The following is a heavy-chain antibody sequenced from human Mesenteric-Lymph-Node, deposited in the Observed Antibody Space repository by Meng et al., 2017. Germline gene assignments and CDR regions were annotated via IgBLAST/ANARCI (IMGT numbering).Heavy chain of an antibody. CDR2: INPSVGTT. CDR1: GFIFTNHY. Sequence: ASVKVSCKASGFIFTNHYMHWVRQAPGQGLEWMGIINPSVGTTSYAQKFQGRVSMTRDTSTSTLYMELSSLMSEDTAVYYCARDQFVGVRGVSKGDDVWGQGTTVTVSS. D-gene: IGHD3-10*01. V-gene: IGHV1-46*01. J-gene: IGHJ6*02. CDR3: ARDQFVGVRGVSKGDDV.